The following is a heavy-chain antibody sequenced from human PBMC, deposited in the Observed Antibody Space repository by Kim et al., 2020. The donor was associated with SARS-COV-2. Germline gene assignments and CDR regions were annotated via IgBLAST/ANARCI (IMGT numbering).Heavy chain of an antibody. D-gene: IGHD5-12*01. Sequence: SYSPSFQGQVTISADKYISTAYLQWSSLKASDTDMYYCARVATKDHHFDYWGQGTLVTVSS. CDR3: ARVATKDHHFDY. J-gene: IGHJ4*02. V-gene: IGHV5-51*01.